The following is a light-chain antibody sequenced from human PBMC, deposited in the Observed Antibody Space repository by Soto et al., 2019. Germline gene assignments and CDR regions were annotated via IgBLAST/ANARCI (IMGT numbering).Light chain of an antibody. CDR1: GSVVGSYNL. CDR2: EDT. Sequence: QSALTQSASVSGSPGQSITISCTGTGSVVGSYNLVSWYQQVPGKAPKLMVYEDTKRPSGVSNRFSGSKSGNSASLTISGLQAEDEADYYCCSYADSSRTLVFGGGIKLTVL. CDR3: CSYADSSRTLV. J-gene: IGLJ2*01. V-gene: IGLV2-23*01.